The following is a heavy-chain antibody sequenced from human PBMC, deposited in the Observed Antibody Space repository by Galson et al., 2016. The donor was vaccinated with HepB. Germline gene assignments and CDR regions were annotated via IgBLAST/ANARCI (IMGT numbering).Heavy chain of an antibody. Sequence: SLRLSCAASGFNFADHPMHWVRQGPGQGLEWVSLISWDGGAALYADSVKGRFTISRDTSDNSLFLQMNSLRPGDTAFYYCAGERIQFFDYWGRGTLVTVSS. CDR1: GFNFADHP. J-gene: IGHJ4*02. CDR2: ISWDGGAA. D-gene: IGHD5-24*01. V-gene: IGHV3-43*01. CDR3: AGERIQFFDY.